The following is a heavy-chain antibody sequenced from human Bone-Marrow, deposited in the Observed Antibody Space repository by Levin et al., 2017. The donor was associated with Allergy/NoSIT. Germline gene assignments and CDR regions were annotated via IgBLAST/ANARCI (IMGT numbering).Heavy chain of an antibody. J-gene: IGHJ4*02. CDR3: ARGEDYFDY. Sequence: GGSLRLSCVDSGFTFSNHWMSWVRQAPGKGLECVANIKQDGSEKYYVESVKGRFTISRDNAKNSLYLQMDSLRGEDTGIYYCARGEDYFDYWGQGTLVTVSS. CDR1: GFTFSNHW. CDR2: IKQDGSEK. V-gene: IGHV3-7*03.